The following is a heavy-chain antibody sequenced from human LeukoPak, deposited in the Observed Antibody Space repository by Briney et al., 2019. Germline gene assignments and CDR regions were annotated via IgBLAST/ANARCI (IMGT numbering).Heavy chain of an antibody. CDR3: ASSPSIFWSGPFDY. Sequence: GASVKVSCRASGYTFTSYGISWVRQAPGQGLEWMGWISAYNGNTNYAQKLQGRVTMTTDTSTSTAYMELRSLRSDDTAVYYCASSPSIFWSGPFDYWGQGTLVTVSS. CDR1: GYTFTSYG. D-gene: IGHD3-3*01. V-gene: IGHV1-18*01. J-gene: IGHJ4*02. CDR2: ISAYNGNT.